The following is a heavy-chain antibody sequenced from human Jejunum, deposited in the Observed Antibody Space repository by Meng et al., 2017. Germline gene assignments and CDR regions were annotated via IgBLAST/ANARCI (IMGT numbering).Heavy chain of an antibody. CDR3: AQSDYFHY. Sequence: DVQLVESGGGLVQHGGSLRLSCAASGFIFSERWMHWVRQAPGKGLVWVSRIRYDGSSANYADSVKGRFTISRDNAKNTLYLQTDSLRAEDTAVYYCAQSDYFHYWGQGALVTVSS. J-gene: IGHJ4*02. CDR1: GFIFSERW. CDR2: IRYDGSSA. V-gene: IGHV3-74*01.